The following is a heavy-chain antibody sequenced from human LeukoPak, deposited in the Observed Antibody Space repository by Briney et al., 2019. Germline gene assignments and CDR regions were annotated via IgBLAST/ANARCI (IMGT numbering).Heavy chain of an antibody. CDR3: ASVGYCSSTSCYKGAFDI. V-gene: IGHV1-18*01. CDR1: GYTFTSYG. Sequence: ASVKVSCKASGYTFTSYGIGWVRQAPGQGLEWMGWISAYNGNTNYAQKLQGRVTMTTDTSTSTAYMELRSLRSDDTAVYYCASVGYCSSTSCYKGAFDIWGQGTMVTVSS. D-gene: IGHD2-2*02. J-gene: IGHJ3*02. CDR2: ISAYNGNT.